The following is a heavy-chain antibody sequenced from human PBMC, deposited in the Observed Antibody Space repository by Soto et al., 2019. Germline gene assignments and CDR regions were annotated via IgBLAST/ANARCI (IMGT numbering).Heavy chain of an antibody. CDR3: ARDVRFYDILTGYYWTWFDP. CDR2: IYYSGST. D-gene: IGHD3-9*01. CDR1: GGSISSYY. V-gene: IGHV4-59*12. J-gene: IGHJ5*02. Sequence: SETLSLTCTVSGGSISSYYWSWIRQPPGKGLEWIGYIYYSGSTNYNPSLKSRVTISVDTSKNQFSLKLSSVTAADTAVYYCARDVRFYDILTGYYWTWFDPWGQGTLVTVSS.